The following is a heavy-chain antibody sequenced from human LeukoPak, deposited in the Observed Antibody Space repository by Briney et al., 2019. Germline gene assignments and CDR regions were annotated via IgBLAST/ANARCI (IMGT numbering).Heavy chain of an antibody. D-gene: IGHD3-16*01. V-gene: IGHV4-59*08. CDR1: GGSISGTYY. CDR2: IYYTGTT. CDR3: ARRWVYDKRAFDA. J-gene: IGHJ3*01. Sequence: SETLSLTCTVSGGSISGTYYWSWIRPPPGKGLEWIGYIYYTGTTDSNPSLKSRATISLDTSKNQFSLNLSSVTAADTAVYYCARRWVYDKRAFDAWGQGTMVTVSS.